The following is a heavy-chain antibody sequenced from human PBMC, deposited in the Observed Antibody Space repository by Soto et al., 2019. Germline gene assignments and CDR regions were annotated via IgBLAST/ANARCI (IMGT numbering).Heavy chain of an antibody. CDR3: AREWSTSGDIDY. CDR1: GFTFSSHS. CDR2: ISYDGSIK. D-gene: IGHD2-21*02. Sequence: QVQLVESGGGVVQPGRSLRLSCAASGFTFSSHSIQWVRQAPGKGLEWVAVISYDGSIKYYADSVKGRFTISRDNSKNTAYLQMNCLRAEDTAAFYCAREWSTSGDIDYWGQGTLVIVSS. J-gene: IGHJ4*02. V-gene: IGHV3-30-3*01.